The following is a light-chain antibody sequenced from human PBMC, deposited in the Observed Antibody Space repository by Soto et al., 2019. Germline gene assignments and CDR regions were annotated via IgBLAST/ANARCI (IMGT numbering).Light chain of an antibody. CDR1: QDISNY. V-gene: IGKV1-33*01. Sequence: IQMTQSPSSLSASVGDRVTITCQASQDISNYLNWYQQKPGKAPKLLIYDASNLETGVPSRFSGSGSGTDFTLTISSLQPEDFATYYCQQYNSYPRTFGQGTKVDIK. CDR2: DAS. CDR3: QQYNSYPRT. J-gene: IGKJ1*01.